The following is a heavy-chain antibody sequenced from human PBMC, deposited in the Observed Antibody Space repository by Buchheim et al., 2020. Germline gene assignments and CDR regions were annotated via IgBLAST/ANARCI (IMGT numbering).Heavy chain of an antibody. CDR2: ISGSGGST. CDR1: GFTFSSYA. J-gene: IGHJ2*01. CDR3: AKDRRNTYYYDGSGYQDL. V-gene: IGHV3-23*01. D-gene: IGHD3-22*01. Sequence: EVQLLESGGGLVQPGGSLRLSCAASGFTFSSYAMSWVRQAPGKGLEWVSAISGSGGSTYYADSVKGRFTISRDNSKNTLYLKMNSMRAEDTAVYYCAKDRRNTYYYDGSGYQDLWGRGTL.